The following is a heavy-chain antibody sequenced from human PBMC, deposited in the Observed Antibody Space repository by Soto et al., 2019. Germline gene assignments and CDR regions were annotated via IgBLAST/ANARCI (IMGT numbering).Heavy chain of an antibody. D-gene: IGHD6-13*01. J-gene: IGHJ4*02. CDR3: ARSCIAAAHYFDY. V-gene: IGHV1-46*03. CDR2: INPSGGST. CDR1: GYTFTSYG. Sequence: ASVKVSCKASGYTFTSYGISWVRQAPGQGLEWMGIINPSGGSTSYAQKFQGRVTMTRDTSTSTVYMELSSLRSEDTAVYYCARSCIAAAHYFDYWGQGTLVTVSS.